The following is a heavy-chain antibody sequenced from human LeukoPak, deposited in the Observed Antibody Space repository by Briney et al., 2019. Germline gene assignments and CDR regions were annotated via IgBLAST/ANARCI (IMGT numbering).Heavy chain of an antibody. CDR3: VRRVRYFGQNDY. D-gene: IGHD3-9*01. CDR2: IYYTGST. J-gene: IGHJ4*02. Sequence: PSETLSLTCTVSGASTSDYYWSWIRQPPGKGLEWIGYIYYTGSTNYNPSLKSRVTMSVDTSKNQISLKLSSVTAADSAVYYCVRRVRYFGQNDYWGQGTLDTVSS. V-gene: IGHV4-59*08. CDR1: GASTSDYY.